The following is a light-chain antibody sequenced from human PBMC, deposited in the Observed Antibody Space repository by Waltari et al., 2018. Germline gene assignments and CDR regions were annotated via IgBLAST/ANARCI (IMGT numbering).Light chain of an antibody. V-gene: IGLV1-40*01. CDR1: SSNIGATYD. CDR2: GHN. J-gene: IGLJ2*01. Sequence: QSVLTQPPSVSGAPGQRFTIPCAGSSSNIGATYDVPWYQQLPGTAPKLLIYGHNNRPSGVPDRFSGSKSGTSASLAITGLQAEDEADYYCQSYDNRLSGVIFGGGTRLTVL. CDR3: QSYDNRLSGVI.